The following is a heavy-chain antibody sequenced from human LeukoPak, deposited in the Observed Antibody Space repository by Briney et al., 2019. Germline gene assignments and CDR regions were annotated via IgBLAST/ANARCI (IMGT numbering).Heavy chain of an antibody. V-gene: IGHV4-59*12. Sequence: SETLSLTCIVAGGFLTSYYWSWIRPPPGRGLEWIGDIYYSGSTNYNPSLKSQVPISLDTSKNQFSLNLGSVTAADTAVYYCARESRSGFNYGPLDYWGQGRLVTVSS. CDR3: ARESRSGFNYGPLDY. J-gene: IGHJ4*02. CDR2: IYYSGST. D-gene: IGHD5-18*01. CDR1: GGFLTSYY.